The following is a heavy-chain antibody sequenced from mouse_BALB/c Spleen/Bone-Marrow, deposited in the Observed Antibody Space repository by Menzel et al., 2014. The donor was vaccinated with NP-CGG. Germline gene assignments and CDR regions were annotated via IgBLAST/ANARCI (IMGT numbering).Heavy chain of an antibody. CDR2: ISSGGSYT. V-gene: IGHV5-6*01. J-gene: IGHJ2*01. CDR3: ARQTYYDYDGYFDY. Sequence: DVHLVESGGDLVKPGGSLKLSCAASGFTFSSYGMSWVRQTPDKRLEWAATISSGGSYTYYPDSVKGRFTISRDNAKNTLYLQMSSLKSEDTAMYYCARQTYYDYDGYFDYWGQGTTLTVSS. CDR1: GFTFSSYG. D-gene: IGHD2-4*01.